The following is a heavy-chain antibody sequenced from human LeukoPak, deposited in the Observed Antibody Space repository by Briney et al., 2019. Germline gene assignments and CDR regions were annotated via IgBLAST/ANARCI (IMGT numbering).Heavy chain of an antibody. CDR3: ARDTRRSSTSCQKVTPRLYYYYGMDV. J-gene: IGHJ6*02. CDR1: GGNFSSYA. D-gene: IGHD2-2*01. Sequence: SVKVSCKASGGNFSSYAISWVRQATGQGLEWMGRIIPIFGIANYAQKFQGRVTITADKSTSTAYMEQSSLRSEDTAVYYCARDTRRSSTSCQKVTPRLYYYYGMDVWGQGTTVTVSS. CDR2: IIPIFGIA. V-gene: IGHV1-69*04.